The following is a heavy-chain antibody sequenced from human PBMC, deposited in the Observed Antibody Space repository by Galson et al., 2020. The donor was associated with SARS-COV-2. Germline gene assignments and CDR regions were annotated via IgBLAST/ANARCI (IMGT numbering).Heavy chain of an antibody. Sequence: GGSLRLSCAASGFMFSSYGMHWVRQAPGKGLDWVAVLWYDGSKTYYVDSVKGRFTISRDNSKKALYLQMNSLRAEDTAVYYCARDRLRVALITAAGIAGAYDEWGQGTLVTVSS. CDR1: GFMFSSYG. J-gene: IGHJ4*02. CDR3: ARDRLRVALITAAGIAGAYDE. D-gene: IGHD6-13*01. V-gene: IGHV3-33*01. CDR2: LWYDGSKT.